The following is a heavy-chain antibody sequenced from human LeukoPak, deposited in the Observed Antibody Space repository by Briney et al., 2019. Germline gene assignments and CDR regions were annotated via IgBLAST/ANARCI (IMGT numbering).Heavy chain of an antibody. CDR3: ARGLLIAARKSDY. V-gene: IGHV1-2*02. D-gene: IGHD6-6*01. CDR1: GYTFTGYY. J-gene: IGHJ4*02. Sequence: ASVKVSCKASGYTFTGYYMHWVRQAPGQGLEWMGWINPNSGGTNYAQKFQGRVTTTRDTSISTAYMELSRLRSDDTAVYYCARGLLIAARKSDYWGQGTLVTVSS. CDR2: INPNSGGT.